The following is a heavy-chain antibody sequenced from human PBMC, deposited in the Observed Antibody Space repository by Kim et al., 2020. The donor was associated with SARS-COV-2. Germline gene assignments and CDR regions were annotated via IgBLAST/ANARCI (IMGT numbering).Heavy chain of an antibody. V-gene: IGHV1-3*01. Sequence: IYSQKFQDRVTISRETSADTAYMELNSLRFEDTAVYYCARLVWNLYYFDFWGQGTLVTVSS. CDR3: ARLVWNLYYFDF. D-gene: IGHD1-1*01. J-gene: IGHJ4*02.